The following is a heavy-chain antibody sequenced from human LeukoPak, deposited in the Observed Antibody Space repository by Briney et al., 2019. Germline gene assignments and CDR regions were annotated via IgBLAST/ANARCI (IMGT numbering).Heavy chain of an antibody. V-gene: IGHV3-53*01. Sequence: GGSLRLSCAASGFNVSNNYMTWVRQAPGKGLEWVSLIYSSGSTYYADSVKGRFTVSRDNSKSTLYLQVNSLRAEDTAVYYCARRGDGGRSFDYWGQGTLVTVSS. CDR1: GFNVSNNY. J-gene: IGHJ4*02. CDR3: ARRGDGGRSFDY. D-gene: IGHD4-23*01. CDR2: IYSSGST.